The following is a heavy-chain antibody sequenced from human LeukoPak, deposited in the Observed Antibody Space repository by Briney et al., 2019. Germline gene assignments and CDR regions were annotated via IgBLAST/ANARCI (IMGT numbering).Heavy chain of an antibody. CDR2: INPNSGGT. D-gene: IGHD3-3*01. J-gene: IGHJ5*02. Sequence: ASVTVSCTASGYTFTVYYMHWVRQAPGQGLEWMGWINPNSGGTNYAQKFQGRVTMTRDTSISTAYMELSRLRSDDTAVYYCARGGTIFATLGGFDPWGQGTLVTVSS. CDR3: ARGGTIFATLGGFDP. V-gene: IGHV1-2*02. CDR1: GYTFTVYY.